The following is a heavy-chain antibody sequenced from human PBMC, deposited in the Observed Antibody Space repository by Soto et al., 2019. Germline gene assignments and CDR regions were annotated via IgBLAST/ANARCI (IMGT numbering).Heavy chain of an antibody. CDR1: GASISSGGYY. CDR2: IYYSGST. J-gene: IGHJ5*02. Sequence: SDTLSLTCTVSGASISSGGYYWSWIRQHPGKGLEWIGYIYYSGSTNYNPSLKSRVTISVDTSKNQFSLKLSSVTAADTAVYYCARHSYSSGWYWFDPWGQGTLVNVSS. CDR3: ARHSYSSGWYWFDP. D-gene: IGHD6-19*01. V-gene: IGHV4-61*08.